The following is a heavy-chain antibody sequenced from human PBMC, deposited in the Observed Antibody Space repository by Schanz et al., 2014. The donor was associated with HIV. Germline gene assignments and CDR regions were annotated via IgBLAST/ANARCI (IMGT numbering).Heavy chain of an antibody. CDR2: IWHDGSSK. Sequence: QVQLVESGGGVVQPGRSLRLSCAASGFTFSSYGMHWVRQAPGKGLEWVTIIWHDGSSKYYADSVKGRFTISRDNSKNTLHLQKNSRSAETTAVYYCARGGLRWHTEGLDYWGQGTLVTVSS. J-gene: IGHJ4*02. CDR1: GFTFSSYG. D-gene: IGHD4-17*01. CDR3: ARGGLRWHTEGLDY. V-gene: IGHV3-33*01.